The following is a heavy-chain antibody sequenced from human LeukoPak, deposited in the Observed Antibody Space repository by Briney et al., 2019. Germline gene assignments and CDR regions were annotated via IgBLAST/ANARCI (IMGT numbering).Heavy chain of an antibody. J-gene: IGHJ5*02. V-gene: IGHV3-13*01. Sequence: PGGSLRLSCAASGFTVSSNYMNWVRQAPGKGLEWVSVIGTAGDTYYPGSVKGRFTISRENAKNSLYLQMNSLRAGDTAVYYCARAGKPRDGYNEYGFDPWGQGTLVTVSS. CDR2: IGTAGDT. D-gene: IGHD5-24*01. CDR1: GFTVSSNY. CDR3: ARAGKPRDGYNEYGFDP.